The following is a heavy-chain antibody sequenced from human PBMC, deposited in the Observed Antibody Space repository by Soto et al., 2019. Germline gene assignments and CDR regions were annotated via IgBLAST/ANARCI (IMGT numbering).Heavy chain of an antibody. CDR3: ATLWGQD. Sequence: SETLSLTCTVSGGSISSSSYYWGWIRQPPGKGLEWIGSIYYSGSTYYNPSLKSRVTISVDTSKNQFSLKLSSVTAADTAVYYCATLWGQDWGQGTRVTVSS. D-gene: IGHD3-10*01. CDR1: GGSISSSSYY. J-gene: IGHJ4*02. V-gene: IGHV4-39*01. CDR2: IYYSGST.